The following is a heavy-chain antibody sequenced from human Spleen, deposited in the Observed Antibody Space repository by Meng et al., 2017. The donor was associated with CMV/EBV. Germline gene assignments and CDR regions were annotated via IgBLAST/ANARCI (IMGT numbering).Heavy chain of an antibody. CDR1: GGSISSYY. CDR2: IYYSGST. CDR3: ARGSMQLELAFDY. V-gene: IGHV4-59*01. Sequence: SETLSLTCTVSGGSISSYYWSWIRQPPGKGLEWIGYIYYSGSTNYNPSLKSRVTISAATSKNQFSLKLSSVTAADTAVYYCARGSMQLELAFDYWGQGTTVTVSS. J-gene: IGHJ4*02. D-gene: IGHD1-1*01.